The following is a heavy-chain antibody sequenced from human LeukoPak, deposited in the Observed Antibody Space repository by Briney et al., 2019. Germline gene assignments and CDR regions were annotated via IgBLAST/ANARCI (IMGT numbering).Heavy chain of an antibody. D-gene: IGHD6-19*01. V-gene: IGHV3-7*01. CDR3: ARELSASSGWYYYGMDV. CDR2: IKQDGSEK. J-gene: IGHJ6*02. CDR1: GFTFSSYL. Sequence: GGSLRLSCAASGFTFSSYLMSWVRQAPGKGLEWVANIKQDGSEKYYVDSVKGRFTISRDNAKNSLYLQMNSLRAEDTAVYYCARELSASSGWYYYGMDVWGQGTTVTVSS.